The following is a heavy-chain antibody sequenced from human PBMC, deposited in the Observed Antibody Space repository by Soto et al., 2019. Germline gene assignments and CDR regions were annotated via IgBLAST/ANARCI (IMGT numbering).Heavy chain of an antibody. V-gene: IGHV3-23*01. CDR3: AKDLGYCSGGSCYSLSKSPSLDY. CDR1: GCNCEDYG. CDR2: ISGSGGST. J-gene: IGHJ4*02. Sequence: PGGSQRVSRGAAGCNCEDYGRSWVRKDQGKGLEWVSAISGSGGSTYYADSVKGRFTISRDNSKNTLYLQMNSLRAEDTAVYYCAKDLGYCSGGSCYSLSKSPSLDYWGQGTLVTVSS. D-gene: IGHD2-15*01.